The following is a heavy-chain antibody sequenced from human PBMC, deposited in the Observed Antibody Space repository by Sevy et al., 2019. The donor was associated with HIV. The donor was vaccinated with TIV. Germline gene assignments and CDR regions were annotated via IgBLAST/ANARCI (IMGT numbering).Heavy chain of an antibody. D-gene: IGHD1-1*01. Sequence: ASVKVSCKSTGYIFTDYNIHWVRQAPGQWLEWMGLINPGNGDTIYVQTFRGRVSVTSDTSMSTVYMELSGLTSDDTAMYYCVRVITTAPRTLLSFDIWGQGTMVTVSS. V-gene: IGHV1-2*06. CDR3: VRVITTAPRTLLSFDI. J-gene: IGHJ3*02. CDR2: INPGNGDT. CDR1: GYIFTDYN.